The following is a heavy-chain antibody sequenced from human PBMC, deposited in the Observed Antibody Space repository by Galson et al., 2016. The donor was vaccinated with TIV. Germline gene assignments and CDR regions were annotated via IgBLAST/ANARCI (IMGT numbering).Heavy chain of an antibody. Sequence: ETLSLTCAVSDYSISSGYYWGWIRQPPGKGLEWIGSIYHTGRTYYNPSLKSRVTISVDTSQNHFSLKSSSVTAADTAVYYCARDSEHGYSYGYWGQGTLVTVTS. CDR3: ARDSEHGYSYGY. J-gene: IGHJ4*02. V-gene: IGHV4-38-2*02. CDR1: DYSISSGYY. D-gene: IGHD5-18*01. CDR2: IYHTGRT.